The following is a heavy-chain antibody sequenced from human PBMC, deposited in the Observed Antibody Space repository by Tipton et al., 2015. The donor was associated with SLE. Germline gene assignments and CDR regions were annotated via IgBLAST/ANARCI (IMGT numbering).Heavy chain of an antibody. CDR2: IYASGST. D-gene: IGHD1-26*01. V-gene: IGHV4-4*07. CDR3: ARESHLGYYFDY. J-gene: IGHJ4*02. Sequence: TLSLTCNVSDGSISDYYWTWIRQPAGEGLEWIGRIYASGSTNYNPSLRSRAAMSVDTSKSRFSLKLTSVTAADTAVYYCARESHLGYYFDYWGQGTLVTVSS. CDR1: DGSISDYY.